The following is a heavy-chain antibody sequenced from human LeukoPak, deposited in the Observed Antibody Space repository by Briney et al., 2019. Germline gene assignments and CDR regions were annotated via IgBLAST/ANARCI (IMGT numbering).Heavy chain of an antibody. Sequence: GGSLRLSCAASGFTVSSNYMSWVRQAPGKGLEWVSVIYSGGSTYYADSVKGRFTISRDNSKNTLYLQINSLRAEDTAVYYCARVGGYSSSWYDYWGQGTLVTVSS. CDR2: IYSGGST. J-gene: IGHJ4*02. CDR3: ARVGGYSSSWYDY. D-gene: IGHD6-13*01. CDR1: GFTVSSNY. V-gene: IGHV3-53*01.